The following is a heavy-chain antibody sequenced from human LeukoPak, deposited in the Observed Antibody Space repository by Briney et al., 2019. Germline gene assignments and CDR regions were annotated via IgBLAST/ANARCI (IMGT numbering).Heavy chain of an antibody. D-gene: IGHD1-26*01. CDR3: VTGRYSYGWYDH. J-gene: IGHJ5*02. Sequence: PSETLSLTCTVSGGSISSFYWSWIRQPPGKGLEWTGYMYYGGSPNYNPSLKSRVITSLDTSKNQFSLKLNSVTTADTAVYYCVTGRYSYGWYDHWGQGILVTVSS. V-gene: IGHV4-59*13. CDR1: GGSISSFY. CDR2: MYYGGSP.